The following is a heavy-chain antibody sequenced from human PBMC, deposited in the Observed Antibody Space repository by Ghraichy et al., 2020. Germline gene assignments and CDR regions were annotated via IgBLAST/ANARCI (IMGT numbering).Heavy chain of an antibody. CDR1: GFTFSSYG. Sequence: GGSLRLSCAASGFTFSSYGMHWVRQAPGKGLEWVAFIRYDGSNKYYADSVKGRFTISRDNSKNTLYLQMNSLRAEDTAVYYCAKDLNKYYDFWSGYYIDYWGQGTPVTVSS. D-gene: IGHD3-3*01. V-gene: IGHV3-30*02. CDR2: IRYDGSNK. J-gene: IGHJ4*02. CDR3: AKDLNKYYDFWSGYYIDY.